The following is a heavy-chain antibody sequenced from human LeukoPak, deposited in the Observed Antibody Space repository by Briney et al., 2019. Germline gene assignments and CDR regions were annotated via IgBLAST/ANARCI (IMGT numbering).Heavy chain of an antibody. CDR3: ASRLLWFGELPPLYYGMDV. V-gene: IGHV3-21*01. CDR1: GFTFSSYS. D-gene: IGHD3-10*01. Sequence: GGSLRLSCAASGFTFSSYSMNWVRQAPGKGLEWVSSISSSSSYIYYADSVKGRFTISRDNAKNSLYLQMNRLRAEDTAVYYCASRLLWFGELPPLYYGMDVWGQGTTVTVSS. J-gene: IGHJ6*02. CDR2: ISSSSSYI.